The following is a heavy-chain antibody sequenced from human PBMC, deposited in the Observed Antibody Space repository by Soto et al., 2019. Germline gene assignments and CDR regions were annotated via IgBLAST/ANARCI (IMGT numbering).Heavy chain of an antibody. CDR2: FYYSGST. V-gene: IGHV4-59*01. Sequence: PSETLSLTCTVSGGSINNYYWSWIRQPPGKGLEWIGYFYYSGSTNYNPSLKSRVTISVDTSKNQFSLKLSSVTDADTAVYYCARAGAATLSDYWGQGTLVTVSS. J-gene: IGHJ4*02. D-gene: IGHD2-15*01. CDR1: GGSINNYY. CDR3: ARAGAATLSDY.